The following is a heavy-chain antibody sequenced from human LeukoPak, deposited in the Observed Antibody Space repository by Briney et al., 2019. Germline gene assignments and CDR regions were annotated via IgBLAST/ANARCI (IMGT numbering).Heavy chain of an antibody. CDR3: VKDNYADYASGGVDWYFDL. CDR2: ISGSGGGT. Sequence: GGSLRLSCAASGFTFSNLAMGWVRQAPGKGLAWVSGISGSGGGTYYVDSVRGRFTISRDNSKNTLFLDMNNMRADDTAVYFYVKDNYADYASGGVDWYFDLWGRGTLVTVSS. D-gene: IGHD4-17*01. V-gene: IGHV3-23*01. J-gene: IGHJ2*01. CDR1: GFTFSNLA.